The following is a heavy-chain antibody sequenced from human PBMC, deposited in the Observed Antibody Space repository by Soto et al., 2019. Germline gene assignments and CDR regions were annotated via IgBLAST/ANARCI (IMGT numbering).Heavy chain of an antibody. J-gene: IGHJ3*02. CDR2: ISYDGSNK. D-gene: IGHD3-22*01. Sequence: PGGSLRLSCAASGFTFSSYVMHWVGQSPGKGLEWVAVISYDGSNKYYADSVKGRFTISRDNSKNTLYLQMNSLRAEDTAVYYCAKDQRVSTYYYDSSGYLNDAFDIWGQGTMVTVS. V-gene: IGHV3-30*18. CDR1: GFTFSSYV. CDR3: AKDQRVSTYYYDSSGYLNDAFDI.